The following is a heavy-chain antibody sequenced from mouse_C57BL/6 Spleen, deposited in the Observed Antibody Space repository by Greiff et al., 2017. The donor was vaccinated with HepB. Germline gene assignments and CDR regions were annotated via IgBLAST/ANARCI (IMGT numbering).Heavy chain of an antibody. D-gene: IGHD2-3*01. CDR3: ARWDGYYSSFDY. Sequence: QVQLKQPGAELVMPGASVKLSCKASGYTFTSYWMHWVKQRPGQGLEWIGEIDPSDSYTNYNQKFKGKSTLTVDKSSSTAYMQLSSLTSEDSAVYYCARWDGYYSSFDYWGQGTTLTVSS. J-gene: IGHJ2*01. CDR2: IDPSDSYT. CDR1: GYTFTSYW. V-gene: IGHV1-69*01.